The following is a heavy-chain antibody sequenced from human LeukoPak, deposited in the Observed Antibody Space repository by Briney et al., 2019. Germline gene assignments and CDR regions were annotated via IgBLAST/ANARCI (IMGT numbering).Heavy chain of an antibody. Sequence: GGSLRLYCAASGFTFSSYTMNWVRQAPGKGLEWVSCIGSSSSYMYYAASVKGRFTISRDNAKNSLYLQMNSLRAEDTAVYYCARDPPYCSSNSCYLDYWGQGTLVTVSS. J-gene: IGHJ4*02. CDR2: IGSSSSYM. V-gene: IGHV3-21*01. D-gene: IGHD2-2*01. CDR3: ARDPPYCSSNSCYLDY. CDR1: GFTFSSYT.